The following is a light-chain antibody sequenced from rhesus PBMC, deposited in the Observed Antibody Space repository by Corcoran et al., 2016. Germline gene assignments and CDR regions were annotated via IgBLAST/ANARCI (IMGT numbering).Light chain of an antibody. V-gene: IGKV1-21*01. CDR1: QGISSW. Sequence: DIQMTQSPSSLSASVGDRVTVSCRASQGISSWLAWYQQKPGIAPKLLIYKASSLQSGVPSRFSGSGSGTDFTSTISSLQPEDFATYYCQQYNSAPPWTFGQGTKVEIK. CDR2: KAS. J-gene: IGKJ1*01. CDR3: QQYNSAPPWT.